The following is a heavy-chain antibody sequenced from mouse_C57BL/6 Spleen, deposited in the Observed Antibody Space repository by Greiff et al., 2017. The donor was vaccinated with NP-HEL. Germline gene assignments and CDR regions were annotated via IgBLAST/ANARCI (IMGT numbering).Heavy chain of an antibody. Sequence: VQLQQSGPELVKPGASVKMSCKASGYTFTDYNMHWVKQSHGKSLEWIGYINPNNGGTSYNQKFKGKATLTVNKSSSTAYMELRSLTSEDSAVYYCARARIMYDGYGYWGQGTTLTVSS. D-gene: IGHD2-3*01. CDR2: INPNNGGT. V-gene: IGHV1-22*01. CDR3: ARARIMYDGYGY. J-gene: IGHJ2*01. CDR1: GYTFTDYN.